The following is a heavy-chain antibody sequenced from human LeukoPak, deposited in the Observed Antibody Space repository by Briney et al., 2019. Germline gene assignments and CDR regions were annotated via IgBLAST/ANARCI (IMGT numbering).Heavy chain of an antibody. J-gene: IGHJ3*02. D-gene: IGHD6-13*01. CDR2: ISWNSGNI. CDR3: AKDQQLGAFDI. CDR1: GFTFEDYS. V-gene: IGHV3-9*01. Sequence: GGSLRLSCAASGFTFEDYSMHWVRQAPGKGLEWVSGISWNSGNIGYADSVKGRFTISRDNAKNSLYLQMNSLRAEDTALYYCAKDQQLGAFDIWGQGTMVTVSS.